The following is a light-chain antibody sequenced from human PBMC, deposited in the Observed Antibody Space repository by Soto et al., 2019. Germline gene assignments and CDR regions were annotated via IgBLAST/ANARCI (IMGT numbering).Light chain of an antibody. CDR2: AAS. V-gene: IGKV1-9*01. CDR1: QGFSSY. J-gene: IGKJ3*01. Sequence: DIKLTQSPSFLSASVGDRVTITCRASQGFSSYLAWYQQKPGKAPKLLIYAASTLQSGVPSRFSGSGSGTEFTLTISSLQPEDFATYYCQQLNSFLFTFGPGTKVDIK. CDR3: QQLNSFLFT.